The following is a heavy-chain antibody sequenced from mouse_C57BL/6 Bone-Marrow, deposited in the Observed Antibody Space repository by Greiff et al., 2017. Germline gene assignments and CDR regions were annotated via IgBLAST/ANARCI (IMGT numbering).Heavy chain of an antibody. Sequence: QVQLQQSDAELVKPGASVKISCKVSGYTFTDHTIHWMKQRPEQGLEWIGYIYPRDGSTTYNEKFKGKATLTADKSSSTAYMQLNSLTSEDSAVXFCARGAITTGVYYGALDYWGQGTSVTVSS. V-gene: IGHV1-78*01. J-gene: IGHJ4*01. D-gene: IGHD2-4*01. CDR2: IYPRDGST. CDR3: ARGAITTGVYYGALDY. CDR1: GYTFTDHT.